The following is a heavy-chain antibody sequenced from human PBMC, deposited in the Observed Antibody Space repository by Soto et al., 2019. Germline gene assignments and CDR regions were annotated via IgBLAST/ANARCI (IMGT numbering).Heavy chain of an antibody. J-gene: IGHJ4*02. CDR2: TRNKANSYTT. V-gene: IGHV3-72*01. CDR1: GFTFSDHY. D-gene: IGHD6-13*01. CDR3: ATRVIAAAGTDY. Sequence: AVGSLRLSCAASGFTFSDHYMDWVRQAPGKGLEWVGRTRNKANSYTTEYAASVRGRFTISRDDSKNSLYLQMNSLKTEDTAVYYCATRVIAAAGTDYWGQGTLVTVSS.